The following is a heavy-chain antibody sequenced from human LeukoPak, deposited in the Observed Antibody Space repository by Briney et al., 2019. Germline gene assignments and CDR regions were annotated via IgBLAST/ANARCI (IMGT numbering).Heavy chain of an antibody. CDR2: INPKSGGT. D-gene: IGHD3-10*01. V-gene: IGHV1-2*02. J-gene: IGHJ4*02. CDR3: ARDALNYGHLSPFDS. Sequence: ASVKVSCKASGYTFSAYCMHWVRQAPGQGLEWMGWINPKSGGTNYAQQFQDRVTMTRDTSISTVYMEVSRLRSDDTAVYYCARDALNYGHLSPFDSWGQGTLVTVSS. CDR1: GYTFSAYC.